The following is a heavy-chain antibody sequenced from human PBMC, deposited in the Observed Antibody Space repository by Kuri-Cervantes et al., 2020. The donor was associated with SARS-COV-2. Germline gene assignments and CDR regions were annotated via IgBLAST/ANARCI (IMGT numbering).Heavy chain of an antibody. D-gene: IGHD3-22*01. CDR3: ARDGGGYYDSSGYYGQLGFDY. CDR2: ISSSSSTI. J-gene: IGHJ4*02. V-gene: IGHV3-48*02. CDR1: GFTFSSYG. Sequence: GGSLRLSCAASGFTFSSYGMNWVRQAPGKGLEWVSYISSSSSTIYYADSVKGRFTISRDNAKNSLYLQMNSLRDEDTAVYYCARDGGGYYDSSGYYGQLGFDYWGQGTLVTDSS.